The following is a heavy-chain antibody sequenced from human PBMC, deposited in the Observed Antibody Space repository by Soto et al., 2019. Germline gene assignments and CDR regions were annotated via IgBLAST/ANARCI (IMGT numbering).Heavy chain of an antibody. Sequence: SATMSLTCNLSGSYTGRDYRSWIRQPPGKGLEWIGYIYYSGSTNYNPSLKSRVTISVDTSKNQFSLKLSSATAADTAVYYCARLLLGISVAGTGEYYYYGMDVCCQVTTVT. J-gene: IGHJ6*02. D-gene: IGHD6-19*01. CDR1: GSYTGRDY. V-gene: IGHV4-59*01. CDR2: IYYSGST. CDR3: ARLLLGISVAGTGEYYYYGMDV.